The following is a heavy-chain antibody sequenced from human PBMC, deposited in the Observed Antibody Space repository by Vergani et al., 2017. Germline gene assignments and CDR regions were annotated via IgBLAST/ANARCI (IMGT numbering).Heavy chain of an antibody. CDR2: IIPILGIA. D-gene: IGHD2-15*01. CDR1: GGTFSRYT. CDR3: ATGDQLVAATRFDC. V-gene: IGHV1-69*02. J-gene: IGHJ4*02. Sequence: QVHLVQSGAEVKKPGSSVKVSCKASGGTFSRYTISWVRQAPGQGLEWMGRIIPILGIANYAQKFQGRVTITADKSTSTAYMELSSLRSEDTAVYYCATGDQLVAATRFDCWSEGTLVTVSS.